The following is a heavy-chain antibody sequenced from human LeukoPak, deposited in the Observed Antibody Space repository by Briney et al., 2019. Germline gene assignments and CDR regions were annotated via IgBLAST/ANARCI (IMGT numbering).Heavy chain of an antibody. Sequence: EGSLRLSCAASGFTFGSTGMNWVRQAPGKGLEWVAVISYDGSNKYYADSVKGRFTISRDNSKNTLYLQMNSLRAEDTAVYYCARLHSSSLTFDYWGQGTLVTVSS. D-gene: IGHD6-6*01. CDR2: ISYDGSNK. J-gene: IGHJ4*02. CDR1: GFTFGSTG. V-gene: IGHV3-30*05. CDR3: ARLHSSSLTFDY.